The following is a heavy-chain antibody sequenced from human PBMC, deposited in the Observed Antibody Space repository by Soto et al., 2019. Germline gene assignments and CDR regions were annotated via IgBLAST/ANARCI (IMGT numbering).Heavy chain of an antibody. CDR2: ISYDGSNK. Sequence: PXGSLRLACAASGXTFSSYGMHWVRQAPGKGLEWVAVISYDGSNKYYADSVKGRFTISRYNSKNTLYLQMNSMRAEDTAVYYCAKEKGYSYGYPLDYWGQGTLGPVSS. CDR1: GXTFSSYG. J-gene: IGHJ4*02. D-gene: IGHD5-18*01. CDR3: AKEKGYSYGYPLDY. V-gene: IGHV3-30*18.